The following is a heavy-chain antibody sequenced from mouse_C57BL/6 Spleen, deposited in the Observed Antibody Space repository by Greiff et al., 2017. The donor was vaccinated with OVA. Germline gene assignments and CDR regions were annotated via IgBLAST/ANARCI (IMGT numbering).Heavy chain of an antibody. CDR2: IRNKANGYTT. CDR1: GFTFTDYY. Sequence: EVKLMESGGGLVQPGGSLSLSCAASGFTFTDYYMSWVRQPPGKALEWLGFIRNKANGYTTEYSASVKGRFTICRDNSQSILYLQMNALRAEDSATYYCARYRGRGLAMDYWGQGTSVTVSS. CDR3: ARYRGRGLAMDY. J-gene: IGHJ4*01. D-gene: IGHD3-3*01. V-gene: IGHV7-3*01.